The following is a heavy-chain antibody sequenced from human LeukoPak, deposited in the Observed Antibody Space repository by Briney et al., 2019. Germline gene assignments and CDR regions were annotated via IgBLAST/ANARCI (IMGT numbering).Heavy chain of an antibody. J-gene: IGHJ4*02. CDR3: ARDKYGDYVFED. V-gene: IGHV4-34*01. CDR1: GGSFSGYY. Sequence: PSETLSLTCAVYGGSFSGYYWSWIRQPPGKGLEWIGEINHSGSTNYNPSLKSRVTISVDTSKNQFSLKLSSVTAADTAVYYCARDKYGDYVFEDWGQGTLVTVSS. CDR2: INHSGST. D-gene: IGHD4-17*01.